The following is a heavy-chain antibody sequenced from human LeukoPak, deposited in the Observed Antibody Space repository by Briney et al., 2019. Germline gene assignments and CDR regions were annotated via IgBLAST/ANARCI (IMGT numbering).Heavy chain of an antibody. CDR1: GFTFSSYG. CDR3: ARGLVVFYDSSGY. J-gene: IGHJ4*02. Sequence: PGGSLRLSCAASGFTFSSYGMHWVRQAPGKGLEWVSAISSNGSYIYYADSVKGRFTISRDNAKNSLYLQMNSLRAEDTAVYYCARGLVVFYDSSGYWGQGTLVTVSS. D-gene: IGHD3-22*01. V-gene: IGHV3-21*01. CDR2: ISSNGSYI.